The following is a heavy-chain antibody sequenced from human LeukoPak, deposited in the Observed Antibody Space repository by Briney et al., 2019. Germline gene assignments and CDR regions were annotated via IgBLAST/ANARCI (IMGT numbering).Heavy chain of an antibody. J-gene: IGHJ4*02. CDR2: IYSGGST. CDR3: ARDIFPYYYDSSGYPGY. D-gene: IGHD3-22*01. Sequence: GSLRLSCAASGFTVSSNYMSWVRQAPGKGLEWVPVIYSGGSTYYADSVKGRFTISRDNSKNTLYLQMNSLRAEDTAVYYCARDIFPYYYDSSGYPGYWGQGTLVTVSS. V-gene: IGHV3-66*02. CDR1: GFTVSSNY.